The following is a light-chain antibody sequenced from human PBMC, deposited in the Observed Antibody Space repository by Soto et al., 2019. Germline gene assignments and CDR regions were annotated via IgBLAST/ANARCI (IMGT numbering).Light chain of an antibody. V-gene: IGKV1-5*01. CDR1: QNINAW. Sequence: DIQMTHAPSTLSASVVYIVTISCRSSQNINAWLAWYQQKPGKAPKLLIYDVSTLDSGVPSRFSGSASGTEFTLTINNLESDDFATYYCQQYHRYSTFGQGTKVDIK. CDR2: DVS. J-gene: IGKJ1*01. CDR3: QQYHRYST.